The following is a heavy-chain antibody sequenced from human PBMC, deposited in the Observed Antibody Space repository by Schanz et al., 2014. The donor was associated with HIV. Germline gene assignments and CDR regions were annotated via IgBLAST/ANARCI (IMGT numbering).Heavy chain of an antibody. Sequence: QVQLVQSGAEVKNPGASVKVSCKASGYTFTNYDINWVRQATGQGLEWMGWMNPNSGNTGYAQKFRGRVTMTRNTSTGTAYMELSSLRSDDTAVYYCARGRRDVSMIVLYWLDPWGQGTLVTVSS. CDR1: GYTFTNYD. D-gene: IGHD3-22*01. J-gene: IGHJ5*02. V-gene: IGHV1-8*01. CDR3: ARGRRDVSMIVLYWLDP. CDR2: MNPNSGNT.